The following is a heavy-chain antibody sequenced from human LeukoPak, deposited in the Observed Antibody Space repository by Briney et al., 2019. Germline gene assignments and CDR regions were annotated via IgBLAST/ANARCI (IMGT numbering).Heavy chain of an antibody. CDR3: ARGQGSSGYYYSLDY. J-gene: IGHJ4*02. D-gene: IGHD3-22*01. CDR1: GYTFTSYD. CDR2: MNPNSGNT. Sequence: GASVKVSCKASGYTFTSYDINWVRQATGQVLEWMGWMNPNSGNTGYAQKFQGRVTMTRNTSISTAYMELSSLRSEDTAVYYCARGQGSSGYYYSLDYWGQGTLVTVSS. V-gene: IGHV1-8*01.